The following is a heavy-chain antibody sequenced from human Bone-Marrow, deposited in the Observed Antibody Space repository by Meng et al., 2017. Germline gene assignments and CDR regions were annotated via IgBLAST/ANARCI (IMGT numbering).Heavy chain of an antibody. Sequence: VQLLQCGAEVKKPGASVNVSCKASGYTFTSYAMHWVRQAPGQRLEWMGWINAGNGNTKYSQKFQGRVTITRDTSASTAYMELSSLRSEDTAVYYCARDPPYGEYGGPFDYWGQGTLVTVSS. CDR3: ARDPPYGEYGGPFDY. V-gene: IGHV1-3*01. D-gene: IGHD3-10*01. J-gene: IGHJ4*02. CDR1: GYTFTSYA. CDR2: INAGNGNT.